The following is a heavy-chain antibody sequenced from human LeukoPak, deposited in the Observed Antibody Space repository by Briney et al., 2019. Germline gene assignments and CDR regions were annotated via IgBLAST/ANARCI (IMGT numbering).Heavy chain of an antibody. V-gene: IGHV4-59*01. D-gene: IGHD5-18*01. J-gene: IGHJ4*02. Sequence: SETLSLTCSVSGGSISTYYYSWIRQPPGKELEWIGYVYYSGNTNYNPSLKSRVTISLDTSKNHLSLKLSSVTAADTAVYYCARYRVDTAMVRGYFDYWGQGTLVTVSS. CDR1: GGSISTYY. CDR3: ARYRVDTAMVRGYFDY. CDR2: VYYSGNT.